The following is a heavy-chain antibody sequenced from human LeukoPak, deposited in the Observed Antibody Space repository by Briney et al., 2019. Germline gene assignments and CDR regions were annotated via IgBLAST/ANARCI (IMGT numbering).Heavy chain of an antibody. CDR2: IYYSGST. D-gene: IGHD4-23*01. J-gene: IGHJ4*02. CDR3: ARLSVANHFDY. V-gene: IGHV4-39*01. CDR1: GGSISSSSYY. Sequence: PSGTLSLTCAVSGGSISSSSYYWGWIRQPPGKGLEWIGSIYYSGSTYYNPSLKSRVTISVDTSKNQFSLKLSSVTAADTAVYYCARLSVANHFDYWGQGTLVTVSS.